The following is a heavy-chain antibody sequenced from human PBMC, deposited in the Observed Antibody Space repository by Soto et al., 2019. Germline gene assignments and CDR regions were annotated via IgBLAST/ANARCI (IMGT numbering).Heavy chain of an antibody. J-gene: IGHJ4*02. CDR1: GFSLSSRKMG. D-gene: IGHD3-9*01. CDR3: AHTGYYDLLTFDY. CDR2: IYWDDDK. Sequence: SGPTLVNPTQTLTLTCTFSGFSLSSRKMGVGWIRQPPGEALEWLALIYWDDDKRYRPSLNNRLTITKDTSKNQVLLTMTNMDHVDTATYYCAHTGYYDLLTFDYWGQGAQVTVSS. V-gene: IGHV2-5*02.